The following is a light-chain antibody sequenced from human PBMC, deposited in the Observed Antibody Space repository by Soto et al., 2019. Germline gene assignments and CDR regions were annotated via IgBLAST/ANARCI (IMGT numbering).Light chain of an antibody. V-gene: IGKV3D-20*01. CDR3: QQYGSSTGLT. CDR2: DAS. J-gene: IGKJ4*01. CDR1: QSVSSSY. Sequence: EIVLTQSPATLSLSPGERATLSCGASQSVSSSYLAWYQQKPGLAPRLLIYDASSRATGIPDRFSGSGSGTDFTLTISRLEPEDVAVYYCQQYGSSTGLTFGGGTKVEIK.